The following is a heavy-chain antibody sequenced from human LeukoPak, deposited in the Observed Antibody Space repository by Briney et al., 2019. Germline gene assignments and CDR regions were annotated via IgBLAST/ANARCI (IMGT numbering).Heavy chain of an antibody. CDR3: AELGITMIGGV. Sequence: PGRSLRLSCAPAGFTFSSYEMNWVRHAPGKGLEWVAYISSSGSTIYYADSVKGRFTISRDKAKTSLYLQMNSLIAEDTAVYYCAELGITMIGGVWGKGTTVTISS. D-gene: IGHD3-10*02. CDR2: ISSSGSTI. J-gene: IGHJ6*04. V-gene: IGHV3-48*03. CDR1: GFTFSSYE.